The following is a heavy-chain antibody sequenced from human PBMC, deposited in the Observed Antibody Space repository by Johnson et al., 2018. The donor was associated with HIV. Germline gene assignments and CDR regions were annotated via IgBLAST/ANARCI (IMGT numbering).Heavy chain of an antibody. CDR1: GFTFSYFA. V-gene: IGHV3-30*18. CDR3: ANSLGGYKTDEWATNYYDAISIASPIQDPRAVVGAFDI. Sequence: QVQLVESGGGVVQPGRSLRLSCAASGFTFSYFAMGWVRQAPGKGLEWVAFISSDGTNKNYGDSVKGRFTISRDNSKNTLFLQMKSLGAEDTFLYYCANSLGGYKTDEWATNYYDAISIASPIQDPRAVVGAFDIWGPGTMVTVTS. D-gene: IGHD3-3*01. CDR2: ISSDGTNK. J-gene: IGHJ3*02.